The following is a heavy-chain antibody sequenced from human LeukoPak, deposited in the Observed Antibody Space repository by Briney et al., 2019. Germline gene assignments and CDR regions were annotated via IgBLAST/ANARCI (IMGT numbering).Heavy chain of an antibody. Sequence: GRSLRLSCAASGFTFNDYGMHWVRQVPGKGLEWVSGISWNGGTIGYADSVKGRFTISRDNVKNSLYLQMSSLRPDDTALYYCTKDMDPSAYQGMDVWGQGTTVTVSS. J-gene: IGHJ6*02. CDR1: GFTFNDYG. V-gene: IGHV3-9*01. CDR2: ISWNGGTI. D-gene: IGHD3/OR15-3a*01. CDR3: TKDMDPSAYQGMDV.